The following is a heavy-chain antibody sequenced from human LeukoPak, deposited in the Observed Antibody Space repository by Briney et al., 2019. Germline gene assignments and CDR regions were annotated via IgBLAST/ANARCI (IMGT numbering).Heavy chain of an antibody. J-gene: IGHJ4*02. CDR2: INPNSGGT. CDR1: VYTFTVYY. V-gene: IGHV1-2*02. Sequence: ASVNVSCTASVYTFTVYYMHWVRQAPGQGVEGMGGINPNSGGTNYAQKFQGRVTITRDTSSSTAYMELSRLRSDDTAVYYCARALHWVDYWGQGTLVTVSS. CDR3: ARALHWVDY. D-gene: IGHD3/OR15-3a*01.